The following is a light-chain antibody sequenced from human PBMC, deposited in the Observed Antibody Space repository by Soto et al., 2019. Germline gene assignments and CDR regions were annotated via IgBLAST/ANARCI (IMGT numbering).Light chain of an antibody. CDR3: LQTIRLPYT. Sequence: DIGMTQTPLSLSVTPGQPASISCKSSQTLLRSDGKNYMYWYLQKPGQPPQLLISEVSNRFSGVPGKFRCRGSGTDFTLKISRVEAEDVGVYYCLQTIRLPYTFGQGTKLEIK. V-gene: IGKV2D-29*01. CDR1: QTLLRSDGKNY. J-gene: IGKJ2*01. CDR2: EVS.